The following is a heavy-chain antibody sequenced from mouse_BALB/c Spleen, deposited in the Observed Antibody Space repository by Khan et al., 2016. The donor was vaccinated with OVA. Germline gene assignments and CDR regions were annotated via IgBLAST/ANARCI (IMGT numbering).Heavy chain of an antibody. Sequence: EVQRVESGGGLVQPGGSRKLSCAASGFTFSSYGMHWVRQAPEKGLEWVAYISGDSNTIYYADTVKGRFTISRDNPKNTLFLQMTSLMSEDTARYYCATSYFYGYYFDYWGPGTTLTVSS. J-gene: IGHJ2*01. CDR1: GFTFSSYG. D-gene: IGHD1-1*01. CDR2: ISGDSNTI. CDR3: ATSYFYGYYFDY. V-gene: IGHV5-17*02.